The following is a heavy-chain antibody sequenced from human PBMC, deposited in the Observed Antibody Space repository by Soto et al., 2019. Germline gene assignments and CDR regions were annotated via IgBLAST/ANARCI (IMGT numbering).Heavy chain of an antibody. J-gene: IGHJ4*02. V-gene: IGHV3-48*01. Sequence: EGQLVESGGRLVQPGGSLRLSCAASEFTFNSYALNWVRQAPGKGLEWVAYIDSSSSTIFYADSVKGRFTISRDNVKNSLYLQMNSLRAEDTAVYYCARWDYYGSGLDYWGQGTLVTVSS. D-gene: IGHD3-10*01. CDR3: ARWDYYGSGLDY. CDR1: EFTFNSYA. CDR2: IDSSSSTI.